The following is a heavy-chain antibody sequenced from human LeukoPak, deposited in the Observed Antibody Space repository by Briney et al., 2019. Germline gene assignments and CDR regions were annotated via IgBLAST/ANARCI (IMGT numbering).Heavy chain of an antibody. CDR1: GGTFSSYA. CDR2: IIPIFGTA. J-gene: IGHJ4*02. CDR3: ARGSDHWNDEYGSGLFDY. D-gene: IGHD1-1*01. Sequence: ASVKVSCKASGGTFSSYAINWVRQAPGQGLEWMGGIIPIFGTANYAQKFQGRVTITADKSTSTAYMELSSLRSEDTAVYYCARGSDHWNDEYGSGLFDYWGQGTLVTVSS. V-gene: IGHV1-69*06.